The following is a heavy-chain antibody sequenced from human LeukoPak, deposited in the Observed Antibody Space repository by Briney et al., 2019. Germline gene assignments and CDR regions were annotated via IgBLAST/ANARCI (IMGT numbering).Heavy chain of an antibody. CDR1: GFTFSSHW. Sequence: GGSLRLSCATSGFTFSSHWMSWVRQAPGKGLGWVASIWPDGSTKYYVDSVKGRFTISRDNAKSSLYLQMSSLRGEDTAVYYCARLFGSVTTYDYWGQGTLVAVSS. D-gene: IGHD3-3*01. CDR2: IWPDGSTK. V-gene: IGHV3-7*01. J-gene: IGHJ4*02. CDR3: ARLFGSVTTYDY.